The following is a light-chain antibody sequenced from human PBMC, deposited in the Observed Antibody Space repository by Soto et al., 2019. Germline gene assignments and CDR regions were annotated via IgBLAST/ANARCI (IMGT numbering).Light chain of an antibody. J-gene: IGLJ1*01. CDR3: CLYIGATTYV. V-gene: IGLV2-23*01. CDR2: EGS. Sequence: QSALTQPASVSGSPGQSITISCTGTSSDVGSYNLVSWYQQHPGKAPKLMIYEGSKRPSGVSNRFSGSKSGNTASLTISGLQADDEADYYCCLYIGATTYVFGPGTKVTV. CDR1: SSDVGSYNL.